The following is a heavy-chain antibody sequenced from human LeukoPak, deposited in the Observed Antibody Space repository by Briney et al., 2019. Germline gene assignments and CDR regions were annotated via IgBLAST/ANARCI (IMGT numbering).Heavy chain of an antibody. D-gene: IGHD5-18*01. CDR2: IWYDGSNK. V-gene: IGHV3-33*06. CDR1: GFTFSSYG. Sequence: GRSLRLSCAASGFTFSSYGMHWVRQAPGKGLKWVADIWYDGSNKYYADSVKGRFTISRDNSKNTLYLQMNSLRAEDTAVYYCAKEPKILLWTSPPDYWGQGTLVTVSS. CDR3: AKEPKILLWTSPPDY. J-gene: IGHJ4*02.